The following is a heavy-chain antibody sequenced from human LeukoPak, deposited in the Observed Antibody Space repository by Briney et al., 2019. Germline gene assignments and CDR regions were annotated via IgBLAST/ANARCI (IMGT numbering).Heavy chain of an antibody. V-gene: IGHV1-69*13. Sequence: GASVKVSCKASGGTFSSYAISWVRQAPGQGLEWMGGIIPIFGTANYAQKFQGRVTITADESTSTAYMELSSLRSEDMAVYYCASGTRNWYGDYWGQGTLVTVSS. CDR2: IIPIFGTA. CDR1: GGTFSSYA. CDR3: ASGTRNWYGDY. D-gene: IGHD1-14*01. J-gene: IGHJ4*02.